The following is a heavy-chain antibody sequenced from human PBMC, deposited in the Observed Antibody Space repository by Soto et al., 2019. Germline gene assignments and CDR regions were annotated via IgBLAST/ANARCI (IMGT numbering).Heavy chain of an antibody. CDR2: IYHSGST. CDR3: ARAEQSRDYYGSGTTSD. CDR1: GGSISSSNW. J-gene: IGHJ4*02. V-gene: IGHV4-4*02. Sequence: QVKLQESGPGLVKPSGTLSLSCAVSGGSISSSNWWTWVRQPPGKGLEWIGEIYHSGSTNYNPSLKSRVTIFVDKSKNQFSLRLSSVTAADTATYYWARAEQSRDYYGSGTTSDWGQGTLVTVSS. D-gene: IGHD3-10*01.